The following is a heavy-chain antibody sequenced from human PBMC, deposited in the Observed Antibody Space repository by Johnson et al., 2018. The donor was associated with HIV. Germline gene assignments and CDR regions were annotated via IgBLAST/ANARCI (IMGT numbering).Heavy chain of an antibody. CDR1: GFTFDDYT. CDR2: ISWDGGST. V-gene: IGHV3-43*01. D-gene: IGHD2-15*01. J-gene: IGHJ3*02. Sequence: VQLVESGGGVVQPGRSLRLSCAASGFTFDDYTMHWVRQAPGKGLEWVSLISWDGGSTYYADSVKGRFTISRDNSKNTLYLQMNSLRAEDTAVYYCARDTPPYCSGGNCYSGHAFDIWGQGTMVTVSS. CDR3: ARDTPPYCSGGNCYSGHAFDI.